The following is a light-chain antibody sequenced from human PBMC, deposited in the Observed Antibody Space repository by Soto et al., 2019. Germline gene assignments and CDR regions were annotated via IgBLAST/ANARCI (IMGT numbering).Light chain of an antibody. V-gene: IGLV2-14*01. CDR3: SSYTSSSTLG. CDR2: EVS. J-gene: IGLJ2*01. CDR1: SSDVGGYNN. Sequence: QSVLTQPASVSGSPGQTMTISCPGTSSDVGGYNNVSWYQQHTGKATKLMIYEVSNRPSGVSNRFSGSKSGNTASLTISGLQAEDEADYYCSSYTSSSTLGFGGGTKVTVL.